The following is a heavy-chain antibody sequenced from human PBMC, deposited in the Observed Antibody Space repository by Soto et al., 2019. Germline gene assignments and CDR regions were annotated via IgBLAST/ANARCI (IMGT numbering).Heavy chain of an antibody. Sequence: SETLSLSCTVSYGSISVSNVFWGWVRQPPGKGLEWIGNIDYSGTAYFNPSLGTRVTFPVDTSKNQFSLTLYSVTAADTAGYYCASNIGRHLECWGPGLRVTV. J-gene: IGHJ1*01. D-gene: IGHD5-12*01. CDR3: ASNIGRHLEC. V-gene: IGHV4-39*01. CDR1: YGSISVSNVF. CDR2: IDYSGTA.